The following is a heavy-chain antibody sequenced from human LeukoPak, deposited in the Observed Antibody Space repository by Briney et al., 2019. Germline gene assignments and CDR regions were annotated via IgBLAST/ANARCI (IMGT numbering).Heavy chain of an antibody. J-gene: IGHJ4*02. CDR1: GFTVSNNY. Sequence: GGSLRLPCAASGFTVSNNYMSWVRQAPGKGLEWVSVIYSGGSTYYTDSVKGRFTISRDNSKNTLYLQMNSLRAEDTAVYYCAAQGVFSHGGYWGQGTLVTVSS. CDR2: IYSGGST. CDR3: AAQGVFSHGGY. V-gene: IGHV3-53*01. D-gene: IGHD3-16*01.